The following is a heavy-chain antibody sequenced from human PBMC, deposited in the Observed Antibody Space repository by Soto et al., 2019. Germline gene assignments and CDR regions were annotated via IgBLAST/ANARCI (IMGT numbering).Heavy chain of an antibody. D-gene: IGHD2-15*01. J-gene: IGHJ3*02. V-gene: IGHV1-24*01. CDR1: GYTLTELS. CDR2: FDPEDGET. Sequence: ASVKVSCKVSGYTLTELSMHWVRQAPGKGLEWMGGFDPEDGETIYAQKFQGRVTMTEDTSTDTAYMELSSLRSEDTAVYYCATGYCSGGSCWGAFDIWGQGTMVTVPS. CDR3: ATGYCSGGSCWGAFDI.